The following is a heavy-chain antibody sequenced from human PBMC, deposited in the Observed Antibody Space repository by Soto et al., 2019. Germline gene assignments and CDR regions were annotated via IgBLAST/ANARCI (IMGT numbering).Heavy chain of an antibody. Sequence: PSETLSLXCTVSGCSISSYYWSWIRQPPGKGLEWIGYIYYSGSTNYNPSLKSRVTISGDTSKNQFSLKLSSVTAADRAVYYCARHRRDFWSGSTPGSEYYYYYMDVWGKETTVTVSS. V-gene: IGHV4-59*08. CDR1: GCSISSYY. CDR3: ARHRRDFWSGSTPGSEYYYYYMDV. D-gene: IGHD3-3*01. J-gene: IGHJ6*03. CDR2: IYYSGST.